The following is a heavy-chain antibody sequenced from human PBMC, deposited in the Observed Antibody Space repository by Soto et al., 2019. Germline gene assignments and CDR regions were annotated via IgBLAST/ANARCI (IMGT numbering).Heavy chain of an antibody. V-gene: IGHV4-61*01. D-gene: IGHD6-19*01. Sequence: QVQLQESGPGLVKPSETLSLTCTVSGGSVGSGRHYWSWIRQPPGKGLEWIGYIHDSGSTNYVSSLKSRVTISAEPSRNQFFLKVYSVTAADTAVYYCARGWDAGYWGQGTLVTVSS. CDR2: IHDSGST. CDR1: GGSVGSGRHY. CDR3: ARGWDAGY. J-gene: IGHJ4*02.